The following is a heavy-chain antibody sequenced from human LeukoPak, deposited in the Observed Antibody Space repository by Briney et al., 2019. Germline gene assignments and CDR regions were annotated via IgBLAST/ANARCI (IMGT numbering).Heavy chain of an antibody. D-gene: IGHD6-19*01. CDR2: IIPIFGTA. CDR3: ATGYSSGCDY. J-gene: IGHJ4*02. V-gene: IGHV1-69*05. CDR1: GGTFSSYA. Sequence: GASVKVSCKASGGTFSSYAISWVRQAPGQGLEWMGGIIPIFGTANYAQKFQDRVTITRDRSMSTAYMELSSLRSEDTAMCYCATGYSSGCDYWGQGTLVTVSS.